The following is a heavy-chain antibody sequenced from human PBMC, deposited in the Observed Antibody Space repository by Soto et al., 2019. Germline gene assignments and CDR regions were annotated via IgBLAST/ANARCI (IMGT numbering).Heavy chain of an antibody. Sequence: SETLSLTCTVSGGSISSGGYYWSWIRQHPGKGLECIGYIYYSGSTYYNPSLKSRVTISVDTSKNQFSLKLSSVTAADTAVYYCARDRSGSYYFDYWGQGTLVTVSS. CDR2: IYYSGST. V-gene: IGHV4-31*03. CDR3: ARDRSGSYYFDY. CDR1: GGSISSGGYY. J-gene: IGHJ4*02. D-gene: IGHD1-26*01.